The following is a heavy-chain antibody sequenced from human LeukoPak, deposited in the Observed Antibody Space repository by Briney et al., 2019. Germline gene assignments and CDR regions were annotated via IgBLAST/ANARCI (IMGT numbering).Heavy chain of an antibody. Sequence: ASVKVSCKASGYTFTGYYMHWVRQAPGQGLEWVGWINPNSGGTNYAQKFQGRVTMTRDTSISTAYMELSRLRSDDTAVYYCARGLYPGIAAAGTQAWGQGTLVTVSS. CDR3: ARGLYPGIAAAGTQA. J-gene: IGHJ5*02. CDR2: INPNSGGT. V-gene: IGHV1-2*02. CDR1: GYTFTGYY. D-gene: IGHD6-13*01.